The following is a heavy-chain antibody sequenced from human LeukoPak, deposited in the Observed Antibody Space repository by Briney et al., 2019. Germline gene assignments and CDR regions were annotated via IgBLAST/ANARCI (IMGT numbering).Heavy chain of an antibody. D-gene: IGHD5-12*01. J-gene: IGHJ3*02. Sequence: SQTLSLTCAISGDSVSSNSAAWNWIRQSPSRGLEWLGRTYYRSRWYNNYAVSVKRRITINPDTSKNQFSLQLNSVTPEDTAVYYCVRDSGYGLDAFDIWDQGTVVTVSS. CDR3: VRDSGYGLDAFDI. V-gene: IGHV6-1*01. CDR2: TYYRSRWYN. CDR1: GDSVSSNSAA.